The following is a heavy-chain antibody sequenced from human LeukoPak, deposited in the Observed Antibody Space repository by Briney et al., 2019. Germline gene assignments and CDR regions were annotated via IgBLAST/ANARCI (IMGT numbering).Heavy chain of an antibody. D-gene: IGHD3-10*01. CDR2: VYYTGST. CDR3: ARHRGRYYDSGSYYYFDY. Sequence: SETLSLTCTVSGGSISSDGYYWSWIRQPPGKGLEWVGSVYYTGSTFYNPSLKSRVTTSVDTSKNHFSLNLSSVTAADTAVYYCARHRGRYYDSGSYYYFDYWGQGTLVTVSS. J-gene: IGHJ4*02. V-gene: IGHV4-39*02. CDR1: GGSISSDGYY.